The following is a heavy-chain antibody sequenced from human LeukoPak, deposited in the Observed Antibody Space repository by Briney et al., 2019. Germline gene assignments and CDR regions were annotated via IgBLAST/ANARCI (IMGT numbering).Heavy chain of an antibody. CDR3: ARGTITTVTDS. J-gene: IGHJ4*02. D-gene: IGHD4-17*01. V-gene: IGHV4-59*01. CDR2: IYYSGST. CDR1: GGSISSYY. Sequence: SSETLSLTCTVSGGSISSYYWGWIQQPPGKGLEWIGYIYYSGSTNYNPSLKSRVTISVDTSKNQFSLKLSSVTAADTAVYYCARGTITTVTDSWGPGTLVTVSS.